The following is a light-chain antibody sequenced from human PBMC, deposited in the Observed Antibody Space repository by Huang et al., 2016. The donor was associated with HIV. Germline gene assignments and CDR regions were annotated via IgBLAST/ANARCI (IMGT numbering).Light chain of an antibody. J-gene: IGKJ1*01. V-gene: IGKV3-15*01. CDR3: QQHNSWPRT. Sequence: EIVMTQSPATLSVSPGERATLSCWASQSVGSNLAWYQQRRGQAPRLLIDAASTRATGIPARFSGSGSGTEFTLTVSSLQSEDFAVYYCQQHNSWPRTFGQGTRV. CDR2: AAS. CDR1: QSVGSN.